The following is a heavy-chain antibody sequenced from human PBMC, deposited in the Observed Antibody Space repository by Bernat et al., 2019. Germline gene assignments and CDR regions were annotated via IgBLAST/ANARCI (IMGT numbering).Heavy chain of an antibody. D-gene: IGHD4-23*01. CDR2: ISGSGGST. J-gene: IGHJ4*02. CDR3: ARVSRWGY. V-gene: IGHV3-23*01. CDR1: GFTFSTYA. Sequence: EVQLLESGGDLVQPGGSLRLSCAASGFTFSTYAMSWVRQAPGKGLEWVSTISGSGGSTYFPDSVKGRFTISRDNSKNTLYLQMNSLRAEDTAVYYCARVSRWGYWGQGTLVTVSS.